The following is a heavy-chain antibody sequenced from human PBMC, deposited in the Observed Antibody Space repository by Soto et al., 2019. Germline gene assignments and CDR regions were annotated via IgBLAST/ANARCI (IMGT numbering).Heavy chain of an antibody. CDR2: IYYSGST. J-gene: IGHJ4*02. CDR1: GGSISSYY. Sequence: QVQLQKSGPGLVKPSETLSLTCTVSGGSISSYYWSWIRQPPGKGLEWIGYIYYSGSTNYNPSLKSRVTISVDTSKNQFSLKLSSVTAADTAVYYCARDHLTAMALWGQGTLVTVSS. D-gene: IGHD5-18*01. V-gene: IGHV4-59*01. CDR3: ARDHLTAMAL.